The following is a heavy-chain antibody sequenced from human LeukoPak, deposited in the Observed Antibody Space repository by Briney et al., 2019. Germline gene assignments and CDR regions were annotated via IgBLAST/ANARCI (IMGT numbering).Heavy chain of an antibody. Sequence: GVSLKISCNASGYSFTNYWIGWVRQMPAQGLEWMGIIYPGDSDARYRPSFQSQVTFSADTPITTAYLQWSSLKPSDTPMYYSAIRNSSWSYYFDYWGQGTLVTVSS. CDR3: AIRNSSWSYYFDY. J-gene: IGHJ4*02. CDR2: IYPGDSDA. D-gene: IGHD6-13*01. V-gene: IGHV5-51*01. CDR1: GYSFTNYW.